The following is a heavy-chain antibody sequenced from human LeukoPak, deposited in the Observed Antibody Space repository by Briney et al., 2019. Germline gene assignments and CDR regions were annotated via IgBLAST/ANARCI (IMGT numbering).Heavy chain of an antibody. V-gene: IGHV3-9*01. Sequence: PGRSLRLSCAASGFTFDDYAMHWVRQAPGKGLEWVSGISWNSGSIGYADSVKGRFTISRDNAKNSLYLQMNSLRAEDTASYYCAVFRGSGSYFYYWGQGTLVTVSS. CDR2: ISWNSGSI. CDR1: GFTFDDYA. D-gene: IGHD3-10*01. J-gene: IGHJ4*02. CDR3: AVFRGSGSYFYY.